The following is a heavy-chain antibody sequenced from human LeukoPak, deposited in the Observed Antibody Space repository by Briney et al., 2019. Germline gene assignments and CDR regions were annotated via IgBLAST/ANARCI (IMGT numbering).Heavy chain of an antibody. CDR3: TRVTGPTKYSSSWYPFDY. CDR1: GFTVSSNY. Sequence: GGSLRLSCAASGFTVSSNYMSWVRQAPGKGLEWVGFIRSKAYGGTTEYAASVKGRFTISRDDSKSIAYLQMNSLKTEDTAVYYCTRVTGPTKYSSSWYPFDYWGQGTLVTVSS. V-gene: IGHV3-49*04. J-gene: IGHJ4*02. D-gene: IGHD6-13*01. CDR2: IRSKAYGGTT.